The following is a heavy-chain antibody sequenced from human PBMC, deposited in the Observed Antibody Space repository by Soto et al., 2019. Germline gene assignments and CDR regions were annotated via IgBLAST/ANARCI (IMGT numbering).Heavy chain of an antibody. CDR2: ISGSGGST. D-gene: IGHD7-27*01. Sequence: PGGSLRLSCAASGFTFSSYAMSWVRQAPGKGLEWVSAISGSGGSTYYADSVKGRFTISRDNSKNTLYLQMNSLRAEDTAVYYCAKQGAHKNWAYSNWFDPWGQGTLVTVSS. CDR1: GFTFSSYA. J-gene: IGHJ5*02. CDR3: AKQGAHKNWAYSNWFDP. V-gene: IGHV3-23*01.